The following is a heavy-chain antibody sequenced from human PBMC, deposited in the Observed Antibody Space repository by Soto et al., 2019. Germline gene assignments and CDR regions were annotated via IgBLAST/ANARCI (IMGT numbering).Heavy chain of an antibody. CDR3: ARDKRDLRFLEWSYYFDY. V-gene: IGHV3-30-3*01. Sequence: QVQLVESGGGVVQPGRSLRLSCAASGFTCSSCSMHWVPQAPGKGLGWVEVISYDGSNKYYADSVKGRFTISRDNSKNTLYLQMKSLRAEDTAVYYCARDKRDLRFLEWSYYFDYWGQGTLVTVSS. J-gene: IGHJ4*02. D-gene: IGHD3-3*01. CDR1: GFTCSSCS. CDR2: ISYDGSNK.